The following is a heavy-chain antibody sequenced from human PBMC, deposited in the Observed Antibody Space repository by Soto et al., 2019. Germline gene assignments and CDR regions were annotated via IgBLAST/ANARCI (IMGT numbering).Heavy chain of an antibody. Sequence: GASVKVSCKVSGYTLTELSMHWVRQAPGKGLEWMGGFDPEDGETIYAQKFQGRVTMTEDTSTDTAYMELSSLRSEDTAVYHCATISCSSTSCYPYYYYGMDVWGQGTTVTVS. CDR3: ATISCSSTSCYPYYYYGMDV. J-gene: IGHJ6*02. V-gene: IGHV1-24*01. CDR1: GYTLTELS. CDR2: FDPEDGET. D-gene: IGHD2-2*01.